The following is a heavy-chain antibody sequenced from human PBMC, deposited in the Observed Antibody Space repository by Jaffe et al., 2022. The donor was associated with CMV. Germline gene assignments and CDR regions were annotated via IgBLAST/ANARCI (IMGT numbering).Heavy chain of an antibody. CDR1: GYTFTGYY. Sequence: QVQLVQSGAEVKKPGASVKVSCKASGYTFTGYYMHWVRQAPGQGLEWMGWINPNSGGTNYAQKFQGWVTMTRDTSISTAYMELSRLRSDDTAVYYCARGVQVVPASLLYDYWGQGTLVTVSS. CDR2: INPNSGGT. J-gene: IGHJ4*02. V-gene: IGHV1-2*04. CDR3: ARGVQVVPASLLYDY. D-gene: IGHD2-2*01.